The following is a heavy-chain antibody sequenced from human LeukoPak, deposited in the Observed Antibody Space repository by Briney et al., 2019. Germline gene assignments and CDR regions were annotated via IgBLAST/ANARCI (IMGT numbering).Heavy chain of an antibody. CDR1: GGTFSSYA. V-gene: IGHV1-69*04. CDR2: IIPILGIA. Sequence: ASVKVSCKASGGTFSSYAISWVRQAPGQGLEWMGRIIPILGIANYAQKFQGRVTITADKSTSTAYMELSSLRSEDTAVYYCAREGEVRGVMGNWFDPWGQGTLVTVSS. J-gene: IGHJ5*02. CDR3: AREGEVRGVMGNWFDP. D-gene: IGHD3-10*01.